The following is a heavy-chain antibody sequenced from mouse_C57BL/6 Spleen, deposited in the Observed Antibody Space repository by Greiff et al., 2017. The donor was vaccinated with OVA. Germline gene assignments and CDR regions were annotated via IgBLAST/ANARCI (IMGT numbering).Heavy chain of an antibody. J-gene: IGHJ3*01. CDR1: GYAFSSSW. CDR3: ARAGACFDY. Sequence: QVQLQQSGPELVKPGASVTLSCKASGYAFSSSWMNWVKQRPGNGLEWIGRIYPGDGVTNYNGKFKGKAILTADKSSSTAYMELSSLTSEDSAVYFCARAGACFDYWGQGTLVTVSA. D-gene: IGHD3-1*01. V-gene: IGHV1-82*01. CDR2: IYPGDGVT.